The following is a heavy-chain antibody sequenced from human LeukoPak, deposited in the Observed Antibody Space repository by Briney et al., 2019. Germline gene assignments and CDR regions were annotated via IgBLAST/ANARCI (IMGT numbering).Heavy chain of an antibody. CDR2: INSGGSST. CDR3: ARSAYYYESSGYHEAFHI. CDR1: GFTFSSYW. V-gene: IGHV3-74*01. Sequence: PGGSLRLSCAPSGFTFSSYWLRWVRPAPEQGLVWVSRINSGGSSTSYADSVKGRFTISRDNAKNTLYLQMNSLRAEDTAVYYCARSAYYYESSGYHEAFHIWGQGTMFTVSS. J-gene: IGHJ3*02. D-gene: IGHD3-22*01.